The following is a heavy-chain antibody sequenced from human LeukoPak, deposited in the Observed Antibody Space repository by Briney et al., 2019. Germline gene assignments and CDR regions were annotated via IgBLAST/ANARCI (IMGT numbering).Heavy chain of an antibody. CDR2: ISGSGGST. V-gene: IGHV3-23*01. Sequence: PGGSLRLSCAASGFTFSSYAMSWVRQAPGKGPEWVSAISGSGGSTYYADSVKGRFTISRDNSKNTLYLQMNSLRAEDTAVYYCAPRTGYSSSWVDYWGQGTLVTVSS. CDR1: GFTFSSYA. D-gene: IGHD6-13*01. J-gene: IGHJ4*02. CDR3: APRTGYSSSWVDY.